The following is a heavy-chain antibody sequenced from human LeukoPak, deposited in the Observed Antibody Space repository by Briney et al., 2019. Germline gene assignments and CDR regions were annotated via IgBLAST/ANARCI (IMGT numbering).Heavy chain of an antibody. D-gene: IGHD2-2*01. V-gene: IGHV3-21*01. CDR3: ARYPIYCSSTSCSDWYFDL. CDR2: ISSSSSYI. J-gene: IGHJ2*01. CDR1: GFTFSSYS. Sequence: GGSLRLSCAASGFTFSSYSMNWVRQAPGKGLEWVPSISSSSSYIYYADSVKGRFTISRDNAKNSLYLQMNSLRAEDTAVYYCARYPIYCSSTSCSDWYFDLWGRGTLVTVSS.